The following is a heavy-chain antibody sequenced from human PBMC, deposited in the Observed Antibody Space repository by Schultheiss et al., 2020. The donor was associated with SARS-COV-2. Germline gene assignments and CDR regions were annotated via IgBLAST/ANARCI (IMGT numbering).Heavy chain of an antibody. V-gene: IGHV1-58*02. J-gene: IGHJ4*02. Sequence: SVKVSCKASGFTFTSSAMQWVRQARGQRLEWIGWIVVGSGNTNYAQKHQGRVTMTTDTSTSTAYMELRSLRSDDTAVYYCARDREITMVRRSIIEGDYWGQGARVTVSS. CDR2: IVVGSGNT. D-gene: IGHD3-10*01. CDR1: GFTFTSSA. CDR3: ARDREITMVRRSIIEGDY.